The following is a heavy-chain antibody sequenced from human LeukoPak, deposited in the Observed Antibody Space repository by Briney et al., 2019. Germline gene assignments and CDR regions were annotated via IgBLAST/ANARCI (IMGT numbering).Heavy chain of an antibody. J-gene: IGHJ4*02. V-gene: IGHV3-30-3*01. CDR3: AKVLEQQLVPRNFDY. D-gene: IGHD6-13*01. CDR1: GFTFSSYA. CDR2: ISYDGSNK. Sequence: GGSLRLSCAASGFTFSSYAMHWVRQAPGKGLEWVAVISYDGSNKYYADSVKGRFTISRDNSKNTLYLQMNSLRAEDTAVYYCAKVLEQQLVPRNFDYWGQGTLVTVSS.